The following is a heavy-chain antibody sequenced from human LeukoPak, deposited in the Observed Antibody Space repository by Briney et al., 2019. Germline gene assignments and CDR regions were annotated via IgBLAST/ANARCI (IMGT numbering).Heavy chain of an antibody. Sequence: GESLKISCKGSGYSFTSYWIGWVRQMPGKGLEWMGIIYPGDSDTRYSPSFQGQVTISADKSVSTAYLQWSSLKASDTAMYYCARSLRLVRTGVHYFDYWGQGTLVTVSS. J-gene: IGHJ4*02. CDR1: GYSFTSYW. D-gene: IGHD6-19*01. CDR3: ARSLRLVRTGVHYFDY. CDR2: IYPGDSDT. V-gene: IGHV5-51*01.